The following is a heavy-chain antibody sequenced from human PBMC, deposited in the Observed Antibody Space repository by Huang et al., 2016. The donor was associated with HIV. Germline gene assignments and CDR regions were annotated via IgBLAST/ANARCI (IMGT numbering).Heavy chain of an antibody. Sequence: EVLLVQSGAELKEPGESLTISCKASGYGFSSYWIGWVRQKPGKGLEWMGIIYPRDSETKYSPSFAGQVTISADKSTRTAYRQWESLKAPDTAIYFCARQVDGFRSHFDFWGQGTLVSVSS. J-gene: IGHJ4*02. CDR2: IYPRDSET. CDR1: GYGFSSYW. D-gene: IGHD5-18*01. V-gene: IGHV5-51*01. CDR3: ARQVDGFRSHFDF.